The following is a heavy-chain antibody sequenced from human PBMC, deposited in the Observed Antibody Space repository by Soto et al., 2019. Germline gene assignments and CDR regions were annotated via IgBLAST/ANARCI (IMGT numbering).Heavy chain of an antibody. Sequence: SETLSLTCTLSGGAINDHYWSFIRQPPGKGLEWIGYIYYNGNTNYNPSLESRVTISVDRSRNQFSLRLTSLTAADTAVYYCARVRTGFFDYWGRGALVTSPQ. D-gene: IGHD3-9*01. CDR2: IYYNGNT. V-gene: IGHV4-59*11. J-gene: IGHJ4*02. CDR1: GGAINDHY. CDR3: ARVRTGFFDY.